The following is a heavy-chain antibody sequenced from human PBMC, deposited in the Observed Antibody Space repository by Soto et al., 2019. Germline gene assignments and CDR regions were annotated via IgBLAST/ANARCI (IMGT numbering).Heavy chain of an antibody. Sequence: GASVKVSCKASGYTFTSYGISWVRQAPGQGLEWMGWISAYNGNTNYAQKLQGRVTMTTDTSTSTAYMELRSLRSDDTAVYYCARIYQLLEFSWFDPWGQGTLVTVSS. CDR2: ISAYNGNT. D-gene: IGHD2-2*01. J-gene: IGHJ5*02. V-gene: IGHV1-18*01. CDR1: GYTFTSYG. CDR3: ARIYQLLEFSWFDP.